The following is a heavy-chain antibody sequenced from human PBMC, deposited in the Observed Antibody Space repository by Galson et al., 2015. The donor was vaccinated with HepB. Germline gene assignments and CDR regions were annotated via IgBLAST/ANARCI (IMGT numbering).Heavy chain of an antibody. CDR3: ARDTEGYCTGGRCYLEYFQH. CDR2: ISYDGTKK. V-gene: IGHV3-30-3*01. Sequence: SLRLSCAASGFTLSTYGLHWVRQAPGKGLEWVAGISYDGTKKEYADSVKGRFTISRDNSKNTLYVQMNSLRTDDTAVYYCARDTEGYCTGGRCYLEYFQHWGQGTLVTVSS. D-gene: IGHD2-15*01. J-gene: IGHJ1*01. CDR1: GFTLSTYG.